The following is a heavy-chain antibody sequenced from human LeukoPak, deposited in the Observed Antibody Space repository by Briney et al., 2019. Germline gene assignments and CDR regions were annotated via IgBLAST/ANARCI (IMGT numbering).Heavy chain of an antibody. Sequence: SSETLSLTCAVYGGSFSGYYWSWIRQPPGKGLEWVGEINHSGSTNYNPSLKSRVTISVDTSKNPFSLKLSSVTAADTAVYYCARHFLLAVAGPRXGXDYWXXXTLXTVS. CDR2: INHSGST. D-gene: IGHD6-19*01. V-gene: IGHV4-34*01. CDR1: GGSFSGYY. J-gene: IGHJ4*01. CDR3: ARHFLLAVAGPRXGXDY.